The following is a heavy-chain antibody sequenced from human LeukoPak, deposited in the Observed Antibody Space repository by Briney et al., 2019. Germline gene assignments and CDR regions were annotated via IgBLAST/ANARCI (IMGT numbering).Heavy chain of an antibody. CDR1: GFTFSSYA. V-gene: IGHV3-48*03. CDR3: AKSSFSSGWYEPYYFDY. Sequence: GGSLRLSCAASGFTFSSYAMNWVRQAPGKGLEWVSYISSSGNARYYADSVKGRFTISRDNAKNSLYLQMNSLRAEDTAIYYCAKSSFSSGWYEPYYFDYWGQGTLVTVSS. D-gene: IGHD6-19*01. J-gene: IGHJ4*02. CDR2: ISSSGNAR.